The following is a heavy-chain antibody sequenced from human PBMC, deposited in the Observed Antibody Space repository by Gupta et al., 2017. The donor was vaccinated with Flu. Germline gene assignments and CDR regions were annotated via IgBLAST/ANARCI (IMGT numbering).Heavy chain of an antibody. J-gene: IGHJ3*02. CDR1: GFTFSSYA. V-gene: IGHV3-23*01. CDR2: ISGSGGST. CDR3: AKGQKPGIAAAGQFDAFDI. D-gene: IGHD6-13*01. Sequence: EVQLLESGGGLVQPGGSLRLSCAASGFTFSSYAMSWVRQAPGKGLEWVSAISGSGGSTYYADSVKGRFTISRDNSKNTLYLQMNSLRAEDTAVYYCAKGQKPGIAAAGQFDAFDIWGQGTMVTVSS.